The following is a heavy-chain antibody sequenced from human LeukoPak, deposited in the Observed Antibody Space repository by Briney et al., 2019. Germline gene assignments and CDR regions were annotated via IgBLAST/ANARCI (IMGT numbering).Heavy chain of an antibody. CDR2: ISGSGGST. CDR1: GFTFSSYW. Sequence: GGSLRLSCAASGFTFSSYWMSWVRQAPGKGLEWVSAISGSGGSTYYADSVKGRFTISRDNSKNTLYLQMNSLRAEDTAVYYCAKDTTMIVVVTSFDYWGQGTLVTVSS. CDR3: AKDTTMIVVVTSFDY. J-gene: IGHJ4*02. V-gene: IGHV3-23*01. D-gene: IGHD3-22*01.